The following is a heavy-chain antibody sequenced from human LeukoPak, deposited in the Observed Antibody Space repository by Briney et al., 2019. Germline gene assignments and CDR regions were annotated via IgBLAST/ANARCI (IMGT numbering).Heavy chain of an antibody. CDR3: ARDLSLSGGNLDY. J-gene: IGHJ4*02. CDR1: GYTFTGYY. CDR2: INPNSGGT. Sequence: ASVKVSCKASGYTFTGYYMHWVRQAPGQGLEWMGWINPNSGGTNYAQKFQGRVTMTRDTSISTAYMELSRLRSDDTAVYYCARDLSLSGGNLDYWGQGTLVTVSS. D-gene: IGHD4-23*01. V-gene: IGHV1-2*02.